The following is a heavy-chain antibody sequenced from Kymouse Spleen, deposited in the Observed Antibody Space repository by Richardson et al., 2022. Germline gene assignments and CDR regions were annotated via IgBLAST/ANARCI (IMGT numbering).Heavy chain of an antibody. D-gene: IGHD2-8*01. Sequence: EVQLVESGGGLVKPGGSLRLSCAASGFTFSNAWMSWVRQAPGKGLEWVGRIKSKTDGGTTDYAAPVKGRFTISRDDSKNTLYLQMNSLKTEDTAVYYCTTSCTNGVWTFDYWGQGTLVTVSS. J-gene: IGHJ4*02. CDR3: TTSCTNGVWTFDY. CDR2: IKSKTDGGTT. V-gene: IGHV3-15*01. CDR1: GFTFSNAW.